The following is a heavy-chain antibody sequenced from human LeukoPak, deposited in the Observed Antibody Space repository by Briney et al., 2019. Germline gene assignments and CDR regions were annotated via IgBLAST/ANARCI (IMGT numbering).Heavy chain of an antibody. D-gene: IGHD3-10*01. CDR1: GFIFSDHY. J-gene: IGHJ4*02. V-gene: IGHV3-11*01. CDR3: ARLRGLIDH. CDR2: INSDSTTL. Sequence: PGGSLRLSCAASGFIFSDHYMSWIRQAPGKGLEGVAYINSDSTTLYYADSVKGLFTVYRDNAKNSLYLHMNSLGVDDTAVYYCARLRGLIDHWGQGALVTVSS.